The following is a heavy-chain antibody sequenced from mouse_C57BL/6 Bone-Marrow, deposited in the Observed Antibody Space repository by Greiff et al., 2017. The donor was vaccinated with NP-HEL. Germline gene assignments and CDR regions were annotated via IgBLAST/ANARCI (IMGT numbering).Heavy chain of an antibody. CDR3: ARDGETTAPDV. V-gene: IGHV1-81*01. Sequence: QVQLKESGAELARPGASVKLSCKASGYTFTSYGISWVKQRTGQGLEWIGEIYPRSGNPYYNEKFKGKATLTADKSSSTAYMELRSLTSEDSAVYFCARDGETTAPDVWGTGTTVTVSS. J-gene: IGHJ1*03. D-gene: IGHD1-2*01. CDR1: GYTFTSYG. CDR2: IYPRSGNP.